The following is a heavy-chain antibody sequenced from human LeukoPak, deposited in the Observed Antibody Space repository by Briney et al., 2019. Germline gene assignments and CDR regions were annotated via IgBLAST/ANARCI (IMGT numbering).Heavy chain of an antibody. CDR2: IDPGDSYT. CDR3: ATTPEGPYDSSGYYYDDY. Sequence: GESLKISCKGSGYRFTSYWISWVRQMPGKGLEWMGRIDPGDSYTNYSPSFQGHVTISADKSISTAYLQWSSLKASDTAMYYCATTPEGPYDSSGYYYDDYWGQGTLVTVSS. D-gene: IGHD3-22*01. CDR1: GYRFTSYW. V-gene: IGHV5-10-1*01. J-gene: IGHJ4*02.